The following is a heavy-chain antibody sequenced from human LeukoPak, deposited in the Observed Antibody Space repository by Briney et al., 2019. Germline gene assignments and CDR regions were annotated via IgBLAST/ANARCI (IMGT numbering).Heavy chain of an antibody. CDR1: VDSISSYY. D-gene: IGHD1-26*01. J-gene: IGHJ4*02. Sequence: PSEILSLTCTVSVDSISSYYRSWIREPPGKGREWIVYIYYGGSTSYNPSLKSRVTISVDTSKNQLSLKLSSVTAADTAVYYCARYQRGSYYFDYWGQGTLVTVSS. V-gene: IGHV4-59*01. CDR3: ARYQRGSYYFDY. CDR2: IYYGGST.